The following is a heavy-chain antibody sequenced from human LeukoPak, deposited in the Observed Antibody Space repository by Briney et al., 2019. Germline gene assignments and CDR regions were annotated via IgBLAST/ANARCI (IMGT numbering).Heavy chain of an antibody. CDR1: GFTFSNYG. J-gene: IGHJ6*02. D-gene: IGHD2-15*01. Sequence: PGRSLRLSCAASGFTFSNYGMHWVRQAPGKGLEWVAVIWYDGSRKYYADSVKGRFTISRDNSKNTLYLQMDSLRAEDTAVYYCARDAGYCSGGSCFYGMDVWGQGTTVTVSS. CDR3: ARDAGYCSGGSCFYGMDV. CDR2: IWYDGSRK. V-gene: IGHV3-33*01.